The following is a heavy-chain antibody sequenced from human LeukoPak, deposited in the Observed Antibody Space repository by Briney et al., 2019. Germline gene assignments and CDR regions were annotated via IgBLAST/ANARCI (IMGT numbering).Heavy chain of an antibody. D-gene: IGHD5-18*01. CDR1: GGSISSYY. CDR3: ARILISARRNRIQRADWYFDL. J-gene: IGHJ2*01. CDR2: INHSGST. V-gene: IGHV4-34*01. Sequence: SETLSLTCTVSGGSISSYYWSWIRQPPGKGLEWIGEINHSGSTNYNPSLKSRVTISVDTSKNQFSLKLSSVTAADTAVYYCARILISARRNRIQRADWYFDLWGRGTLVTVSS.